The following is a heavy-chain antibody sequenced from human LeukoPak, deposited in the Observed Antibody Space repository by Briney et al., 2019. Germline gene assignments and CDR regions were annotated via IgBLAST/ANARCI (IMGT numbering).Heavy chain of an antibody. CDR2: ISGSGGST. Sequence: PGGSLRLSCAASGFTFSSYAMSWVRQAPGKGLEWVSAISGSGGSTYYADSVKGRFTISRDNSKNTLYLQMNSLRAEDTAVYYCATYYYGSGRNPDWYFDLWGRGTLVTVSS. J-gene: IGHJ2*01. V-gene: IGHV3-23*01. CDR1: GFTFSSYA. D-gene: IGHD3-10*01. CDR3: ATYYYGSGRNPDWYFDL.